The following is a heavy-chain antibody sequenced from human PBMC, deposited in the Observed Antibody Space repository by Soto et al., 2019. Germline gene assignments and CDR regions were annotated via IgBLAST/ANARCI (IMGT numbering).Heavy chain of an antibody. V-gene: IGHV3-66*01. J-gene: IGHJ4*02. CDR3: AERGTTGWYRH. D-gene: IGHD6-19*01. Sequence: PGGSLRLSCAASGFTVGSNYMSWVRQAPGKGLEWVSVIFSGGTTHYADSVQGRFTITRDNSRNTVDLQMNSLRVEDTALYYCAERGTTGWYRHWGQGTLVTVSS. CDR2: IFSGGTT. CDR1: GFTVGSNY.